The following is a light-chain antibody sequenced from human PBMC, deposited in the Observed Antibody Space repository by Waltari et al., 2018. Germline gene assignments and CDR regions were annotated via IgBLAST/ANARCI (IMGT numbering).Light chain of an antibody. Sequence: QYALTQPASVSGSPGQSITISCTAVNSNVDILHLVSWYQHHPGRNPRLLIYEISQRPSGISNRFSGSKSGNTASLTISGLQPEDEADYFCCSFAGYGIYVFGSGTQVSVL. J-gene: IGLJ1*01. CDR2: EIS. CDR3: CSFAGYGIYV. V-gene: IGLV2-23*02. CDR1: NSNVDILHL.